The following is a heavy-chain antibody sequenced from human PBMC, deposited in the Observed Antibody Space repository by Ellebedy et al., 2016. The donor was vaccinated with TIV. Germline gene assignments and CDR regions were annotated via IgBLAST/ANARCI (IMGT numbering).Heavy chain of an antibody. V-gene: IGHV3-23*01. D-gene: IGHD3-10*01. CDR2: ISGSGGST. J-gene: IGHJ4*02. CDR1: GFTFSSYA. CDR3: AKQSRITMVRGVPTFDY. Sequence: GESLKISCAASGFTFSSYAMSWVRQAPGKGLEWVSAISGSGGSTYYADSVKGRFTISRDNSKNTLYLQMNSLRAEDTAVYYCAKQSRITMVRGVPTFDYWGQGTLVTVSS.